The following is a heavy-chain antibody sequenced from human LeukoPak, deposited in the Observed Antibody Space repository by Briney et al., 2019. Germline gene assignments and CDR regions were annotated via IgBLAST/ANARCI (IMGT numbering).Heavy chain of an antibody. CDR3: AKRGYDTSGYYGYFDY. CDR2: ISSSGGYT. CDR1: GFTFSTYA. D-gene: IGHD3-22*01. Sequence: PGGSLRLSCAASGFTFSTYAMSWVRQAPGKGLEWVSVISSSGGYTYYADSVEGRFTISRDNSKNTLYLQMNSLRDEDTAAYYCAKRGYDTSGYYGYFDYWGQGILVTVSS. V-gene: IGHV3-23*01. J-gene: IGHJ4*02.